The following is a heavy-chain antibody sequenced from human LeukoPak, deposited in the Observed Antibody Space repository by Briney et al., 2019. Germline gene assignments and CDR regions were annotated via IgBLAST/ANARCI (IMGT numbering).Heavy chain of an antibody. J-gene: IGHJ3*02. Sequence: SETLSLTCTVSGGSISPYYWNWIRQPPGKGLEWIGYIYDSGSTKYNPSLKSRVTISVDTSKRQVSLRLGSVTAADTAVYYCARARHLVLAFDIWGQGTMVTVSS. V-gene: IGHV4-59*01. CDR1: GGSISPYY. D-gene: IGHD6-6*01. CDR2: IYDSGST. CDR3: ARARHLVLAFDI.